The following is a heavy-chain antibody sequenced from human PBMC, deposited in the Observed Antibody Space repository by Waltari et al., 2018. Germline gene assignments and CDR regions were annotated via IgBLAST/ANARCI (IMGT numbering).Heavy chain of an antibody. Sequence: EVQLLESGGGLIQPGGSLRLCCAASGSTFSTLAMNWVRQAPGGGLEWVSGIITSSDTYYADSVKGRFTISRDNSKNILYLQMNSLRADDTAVYYCVKGDWGDFWGQGTLVTVSS. CDR1: GSTFSTLA. V-gene: IGHV3-23*01. D-gene: IGHD2-21*02. CDR2: IITSSDT. J-gene: IGHJ4*02. CDR3: VKGDWGDF.